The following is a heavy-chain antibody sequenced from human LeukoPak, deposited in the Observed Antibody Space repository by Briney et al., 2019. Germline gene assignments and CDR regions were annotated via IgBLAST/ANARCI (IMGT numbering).Heavy chain of an antibody. CDR3: TRTYYYDSIDYFDY. CDR1: GFTFRSYW. D-gene: IGHD3-22*01. CDR2: IKSDGSST. Sequence: GGSLRLSCAASGFTFRSYWMHWVRQAPGKGLVWVSRIKSDGSSTIYADSVKGRFTISRDNAKNTLYLQMNSLRAEDTAVYYCTRTYYYDSIDYFDYWGQGALVTVSS. J-gene: IGHJ4*02. V-gene: IGHV3-74*01.